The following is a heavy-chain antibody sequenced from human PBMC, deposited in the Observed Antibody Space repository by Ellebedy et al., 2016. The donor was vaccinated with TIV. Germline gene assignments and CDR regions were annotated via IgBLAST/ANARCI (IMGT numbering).Heavy chain of an antibody. V-gene: IGHV3-23*01. Sequence: GESLKISCAASGFTFSAYAMSWVRQAPGKGLEWVSGIGGNGDNIYYADSVKGRFTISSDNSKKNVYLQMNSLRAEDTALYYCAKDASWIQGGYLDYWGQGTLVTVSS. CDR1: GFTFSAYA. D-gene: IGHD5-18*01. CDR3: AKDASWIQGGYLDY. J-gene: IGHJ4*02. CDR2: IGGNGDNI.